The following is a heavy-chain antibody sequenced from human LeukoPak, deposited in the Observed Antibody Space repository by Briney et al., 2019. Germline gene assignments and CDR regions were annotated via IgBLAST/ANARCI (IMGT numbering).Heavy chain of an antibody. Sequence: GESLKISCKGSGYSLTNYWIGWVRQMPGKGLECMGIIYPADSDTRYSPSFQDQVTISADKSIGTAYLQWSSLKASDTAMYYCARRWGTYDILTGYYRDQDAFDIWGQGTMVTVSS. V-gene: IGHV5-51*01. CDR3: ARRWGTYDILTGYYRDQDAFDI. D-gene: IGHD3-9*01. J-gene: IGHJ3*02. CDR1: GYSLTNYW. CDR2: IYPADSDT.